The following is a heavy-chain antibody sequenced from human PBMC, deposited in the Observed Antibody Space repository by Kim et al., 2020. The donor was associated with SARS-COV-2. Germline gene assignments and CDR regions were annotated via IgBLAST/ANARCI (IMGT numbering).Heavy chain of an antibody. J-gene: IGHJ4*02. V-gene: IGHV3-73*01. CDR2: IRSKANTYAT. CDR3: TPASSGYDYLGLDY. CDR1: GFTFSGSA. Sequence: GGSLRLSCAASGFTFSGSAMHWVRQASGKGLEWVGRIRSKANTYATAYAASVKGRFTISRDDSKNTAYLQMNSLKTEDTAVYYCTPASSGYDYLGLDYWGQGTLVTVSS. D-gene: IGHD5-12*01.